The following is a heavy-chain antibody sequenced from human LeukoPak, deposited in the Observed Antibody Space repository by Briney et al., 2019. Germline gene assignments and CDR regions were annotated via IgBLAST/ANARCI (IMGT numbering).Heavy chain of an antibody. CDR2: IWYDGSSK. D-gene: IGHD2-2*01. J-gene: IGHJ4*02. CDR1: GFTFRSYG. Sequence: GGSLRLPCAASGFTFRSYGMHWVRQAPGKGLEWVAVIWYDGSSKYYADSVKGRFSISRDNSKNPLYLQMNSLRAEDTALYYCARDTTYCSSTSCAIDYWGQGTLVTVSA. CDR3: ARDTTYCSSTSCAIDY. V-gene: IGHV3-33*01.